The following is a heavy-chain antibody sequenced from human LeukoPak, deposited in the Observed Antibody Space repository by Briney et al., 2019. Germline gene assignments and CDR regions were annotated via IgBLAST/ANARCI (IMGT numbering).Heavy chain of an antibody. V-gene: IGHV3-74*01. J-gene: IGHJ5*02. CDR1: GFTFSTYW. D-gene: IGHD1-26*01. Sequence: GGSLRLSCAASGFTFSTYWMHWVRQAPGKGLVWVSRISSDGINTNYADSVKGRFTISRDNAKNTLYLQMNRLRAEDTAVYYCARSLVVGATYPYHWGQGTLVTVSS. CDR2: ISSDGINT. CDR3: ARSLVVGATYPYH.